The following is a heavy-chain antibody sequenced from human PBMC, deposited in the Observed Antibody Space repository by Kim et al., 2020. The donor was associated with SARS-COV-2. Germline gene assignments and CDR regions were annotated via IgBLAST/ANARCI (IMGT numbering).Heavy chain of an antibody. CDR3: TTGYSGSYYYYYGMDV. Sequence: GGSLRLSCAASGFTFSNAWMSWVRQAPGKGLEWVGRIKSKTDGGTTDYATPVKGSFTISRDDSKNTLYLQMNSLKTEDTAVYYCTTGYSGSYYYYYGMDVWGQGTTVTVSS. D-gene: IGHD1-26*01. CDR2: IKSKTDGGTT. CDR1: GFTFSNAW. V-gene: IGHV3-15*01. J-gene: IGHJ6*02.